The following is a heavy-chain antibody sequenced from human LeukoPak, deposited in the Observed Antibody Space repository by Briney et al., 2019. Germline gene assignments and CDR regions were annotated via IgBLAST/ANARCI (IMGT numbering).Heavy chain of an antibody. CDR2: IYYSGST. D-gene: IGHD3-10*01. V-gene: IGHV4-31*03. CDR1: GGSISSGDNY. J-gene: IGHJ4*02. Sequence: SETLSLTCTVSGGSISSGDNYWSWIRQHPGKDLEWIGYIYYSGSTYYNPSLKSRVSVSVDTSKNQFSLKLSSVTAADTAVYYCARANMVRGIKKHFDCWGQGSLVTVSS. CDR3: ARANMVRGIKKHFDC.